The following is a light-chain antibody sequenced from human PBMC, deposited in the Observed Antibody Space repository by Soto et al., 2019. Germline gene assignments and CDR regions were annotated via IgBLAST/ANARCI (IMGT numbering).Light chain of an antibody. CDR1: LGISDY. V-gene: IGKV1-27*01. Sequence: TQISHSPSSLCAYVGDRVTITCRASLGISDYLAWYQQKPGKVPRLLIYAASTLHSGVPSRFSGSGSGTDFTFTINSLQPEDIATYYCQQDDNRPLTFGGGTKVDIK. J-gene: IGKJ4*01. CDR2: AAS. CDR3: QQDDNRPLT.